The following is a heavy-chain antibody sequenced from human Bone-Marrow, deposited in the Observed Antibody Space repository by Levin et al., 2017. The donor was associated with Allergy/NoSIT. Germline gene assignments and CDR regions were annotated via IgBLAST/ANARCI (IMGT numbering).Heavy chain of an antibody. D-gene: IGHD6-13*01. CDR2: IWYDGSNK. J-gene: IGHJ5*02. V-gene: IGHV3-33*01. CDR1: GFTFSSYG. CDR3: ARDAELRQLGWFDP. Sequence: GESLKISCAASGFTFSSYGMHWVRQAPGKGLEWVAVIWYDGSNKYYADSVKGRFTISRDNSKNTLYLQMNSLRAEDTAVYYCARDAELRQLGWFDPWGQGTLVTVSS.